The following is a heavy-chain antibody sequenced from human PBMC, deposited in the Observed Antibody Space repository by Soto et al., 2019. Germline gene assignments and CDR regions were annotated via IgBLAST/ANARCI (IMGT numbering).Heavy chain of an antibody. D-gene: IGHD1-7*01. V-gene: IGHV3-74*01. CDR1: GFTFSPYW. Sequence: GSLRLSCAASGFTFSPYWMHWVRQAPGKGLVWVSRINSDGTTTNYADSVKGRFIISRDNAKKTLYLQMNSLRAEDTAVYYCAGNWNYNAFDMWGQGTMV. CDR2: INSDGTTT. CDR3: AGNWNYNAFDM. J-gene: IGHJ3*02.